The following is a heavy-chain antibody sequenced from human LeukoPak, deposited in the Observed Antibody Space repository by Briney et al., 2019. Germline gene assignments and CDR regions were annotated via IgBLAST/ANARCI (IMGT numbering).Heavy chain of an antibody. Sequence: GASVKVSCKASGYTFTGYYMHWVRQATGQGLEWMGWMNPNSGNTGYAQKFQGRVTMTRNTSISTAFMELSSLRSEDTAVYYCARDWSIAARQRFGYWGQGALVTVSS. CDR1: GYTFTGYY. D-gene: IGHD6-6*01. J-gene: IGHJ4*02. V-gene: IGHV1-8*02. CDR2: MNPNSGNT. CDR3: ARDWSIAARQRFGY.